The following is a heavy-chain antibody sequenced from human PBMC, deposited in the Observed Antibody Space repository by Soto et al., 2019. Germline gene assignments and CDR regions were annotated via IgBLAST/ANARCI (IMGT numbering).Heavy chain of an antibody. CDR2: INTVATII. Sequence: GGSLRLSCAVSGIPFNNYWMHWIRQAPGKGLVWVSHINTVATIINYGDSVKGRFTISRDNSKNTLYLQMTSLSAEDTAMYYCARDGDVNTGFGKDYWGQGTLVTVSS. CDR1: GIPFNNYW. J-gene: IGHJ4*02. V-gene: IGHV3-74*01. D-gene: IGHD3-16*01. CDR3: ARDGDVNTGFGKDY.